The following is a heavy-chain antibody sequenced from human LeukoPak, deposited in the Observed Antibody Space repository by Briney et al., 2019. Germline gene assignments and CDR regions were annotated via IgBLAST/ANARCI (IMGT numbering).Heavy chain of an antibody. D-gene: IGHD2-2*01. CDR1: GFTFSNYS. Sequence: GGSLRLSCAGSGFTFSNYSINWVRQAPGKGLEWVSSISPSSHYIYYADSVRGRFTISRDNARNSLYLQMNSLRDEDTAVYYCARDPGYCSSTSCFFDYWGQGTLVTVSS. V-gene: IGHV3-21*04. J-gene: IGHJ4*02. CDR2: ISPSSHYI. CDR3: ARDPGYCSSTSCFFDY.